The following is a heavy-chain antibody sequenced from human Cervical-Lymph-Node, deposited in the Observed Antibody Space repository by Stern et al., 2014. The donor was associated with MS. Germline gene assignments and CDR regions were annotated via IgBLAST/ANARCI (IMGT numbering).Heavy chain of an antibody. CDR3: ARQGRVSTIDY. V-gene: IGHV5-51*01. J-gene: IGHJ4*02. CDR1: GYWVTSNW. D-gene: IGHD5/OR15-5a*01. CDR2: IFPADSDP. Sequence: EVKLVQSGAEVKEPGESLRISCKVSGYWVTSNWIGWVRETPGKGLEWMGMIFPADSDPRYSPSFQDQFTISADKSIDTAFLQWTSLKASDTAMYYCARQGRVSTIDYWGQGTLVPVSS.